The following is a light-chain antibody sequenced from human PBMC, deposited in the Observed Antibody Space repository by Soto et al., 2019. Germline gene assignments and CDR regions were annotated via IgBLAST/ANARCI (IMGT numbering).Light chain of an antibody. CDR3: QQYNDWPLT. V-gene: IGKV3-15*01. Sequence: EIVMTQSPATLSVSPGERASLSCRASQSVSTNLAWYQQKPAQASRLLIYGASTRATGIPARFSGGGSGTEFTLTIRSLQSADFAVYYCQQYNDWPLTFGGGTKVEIK. J-gene: IGKJ4*01. CDR2: GAS. CDR1: QSVSTN.